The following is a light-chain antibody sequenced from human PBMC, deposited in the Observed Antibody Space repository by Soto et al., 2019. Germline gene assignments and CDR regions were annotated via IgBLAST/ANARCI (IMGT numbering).Light chain of an antibody. CDR3: SSYTSSNNVI. CDR2: DVT. V-gene: IGLV2-14*03. Sequence: SALTQPASVSGSPGQSITISCSGTSSDVGAYNYVSWYQQHPGKVPKVMIYDVTKRPSGVSNRFSGSKSGNTASLTISGLQAEDEADYYCSSYTSSNNVIFGGGTQLTVL. CDR1: SSDVGAYNY. J-gene: IGLJ2*01.